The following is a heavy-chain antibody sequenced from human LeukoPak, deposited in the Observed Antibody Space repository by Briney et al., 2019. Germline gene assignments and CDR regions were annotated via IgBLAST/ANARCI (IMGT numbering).Heavy chain of an antibody. V-gene: IGHV3-23*01. Sequence: PGGSLRLSCAASGFIFSSYSMSWVRQAPGKGLEWVSAISESGRDTYYTDSVKGRFTISRDNSKNTLYLQMNSLRVEDTAVYYCARDSSMLRGPLVIYYFDFWGQGTLVTVSS. CDR1: GFIFSSYS. CDR2: ISESGRDT. CDR3: ARDSSMLRGPLVIYYFDF. D-gene: IGHD3-10*01. J-gene: IGHJ4*02.